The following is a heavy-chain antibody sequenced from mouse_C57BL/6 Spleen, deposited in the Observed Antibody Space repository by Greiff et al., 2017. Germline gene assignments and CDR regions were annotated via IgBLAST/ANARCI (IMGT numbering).Heavy chain of an antibody. V-gene: IGHV14-1*01. CDR3: TRDSSGYDAMDY. D-gene: IGHD3-2*02. CDR2: IDPEDGDT. J-gene: IGHJ4*01. Sequence: EVQLQESGAELVRPGASVKLSCTASGFNIKDYYMHWVKQRPEQGLEWIGRIDPEDGDTEYAPKFQGKATMTADTSSNTAYLQLSSLTSEDTAVYYCTRDSSGYDAMDYWGQGTSVTVSS. CDR1: GFNIKDYY.